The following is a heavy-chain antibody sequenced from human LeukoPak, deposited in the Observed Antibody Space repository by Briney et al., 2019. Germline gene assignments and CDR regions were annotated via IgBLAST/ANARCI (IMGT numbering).Heavy chain of an antibody. Sequence: PGGSLRLSCAASGFNFSDYSMTWVRQAPGKGLEWVSSISSSSSYIYYADSVKGRFTISRDNATNSLYLQMNSLRAEDTAVYYCAREKTFYNILTGYKRGGYYFDYWGQGILVTVSS. CDR1: GFNFSDYS. J-gene: IGHJ4*02. CDR3: AREKTFYNILTGYKRGGYYFDY. D-gene: IGHD3-9*01. V-gene: IGHV3-21*01. CDR2: ISSSSSYI.